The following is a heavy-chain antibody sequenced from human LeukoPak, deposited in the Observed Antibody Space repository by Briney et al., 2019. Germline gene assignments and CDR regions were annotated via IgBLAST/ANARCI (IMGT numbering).Heavy chain of an antibody. J-gene: IGHJ4*02. CDR2: IVGSGSST. CDR3: AKLGDYDILTGYYDSDY. Sequence: PGGSLRLSCAASGFTFSNYAMSWVRQAPGKGLEWVSAIVGSGSSTYYADSVKGRFTISRDNSKNTLYLQLNRLRAEDTAVYYCAKLGDYDILTGYYDSDYWGQGTLVTVSS. D-gene: IGHD3-9*01. CDR1: GFTFSNYA. V-gene: IGHV3-23*01.